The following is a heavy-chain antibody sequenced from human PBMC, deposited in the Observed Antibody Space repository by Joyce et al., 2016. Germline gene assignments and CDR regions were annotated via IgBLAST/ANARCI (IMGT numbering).Heavy chain of an antibody. Sequence: QVQLVESGGGVVQPGRSLRLSCAASGLIFSTYAMHWVHQAPGKGLEWVAIISYDGSDKYYADSVKGRFTISRDNSKNTLSLQMNSLRAEDTAVYYCARVAVPAAGGVVPSASFDYWGQGTLVTVSS. J-gene: IGHJ4*02. CDR3: ARVAVPAAGGVVPSASFDY. D-gene: IGHD2-2*01. CDR2: ISYDGSDK. CDR1: GLIFSTYA. V-gene: IGHV3-30*04.